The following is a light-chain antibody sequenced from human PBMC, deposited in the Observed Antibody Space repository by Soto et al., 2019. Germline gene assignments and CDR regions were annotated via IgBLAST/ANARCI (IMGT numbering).Light chain of an antibody. CDR3: HQYYNLPPT. CDR2: DAS. J-gene: IGKJ5*01. Sequence: DIQMTQSPSSLSASVGDRVTITCQASQDISNYLNWYQQKPGKAPKLLIYDASNLETVFPSRFSGSGSGTDFTFTISRLQPEDSATYYCHQYYNLPPTFGQGTRLEIK. CDR1: QDISNY. V-gene: IGKV1-33*01.